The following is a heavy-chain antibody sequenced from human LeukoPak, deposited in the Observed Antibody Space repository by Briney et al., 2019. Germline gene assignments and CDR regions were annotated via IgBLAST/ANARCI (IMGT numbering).Heavy chain of an antibody. CDR1: GGSISSSSYY. J-gene: IGHJ4*02. CDR2: IYYSGST. CDR3: ASGVGIAAAGVTDY. V-gene: IGHV4-39*07. Sequence: SETLSLTCTVSGGSISSSSYYWGWIRQPPGKGLEWIGTIYYSGSTYYNPSLKSRVTMSVDTSKNQFSLKLSSVTAADTAVYYCASGVGIAAAGVTDYWGQGTLVTVSS. D-gene: IGHD6-13*01.